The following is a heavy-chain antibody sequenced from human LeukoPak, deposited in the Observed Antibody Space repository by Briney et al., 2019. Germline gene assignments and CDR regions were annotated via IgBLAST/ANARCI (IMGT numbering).Heavy chain of an antibody. CDR3: ARDGSGSSAHVYFDY. J-gene: IGHJ4*02. Sequence: SETLSLTCTVSGGSISSYYWSWIRQPPGKGLEWIGYIYYNGSTNYNPSLKSRVTISVDTSKNQFSLKLSSVTAADTAVYYCARDGSGSSAHVYFDYWGQGTLVTVSS. D-gene: IGHD1-26*01. CDR2: IYYNGST. CDR1: GGSISSYY. V-gene: IGHV4-59*01.